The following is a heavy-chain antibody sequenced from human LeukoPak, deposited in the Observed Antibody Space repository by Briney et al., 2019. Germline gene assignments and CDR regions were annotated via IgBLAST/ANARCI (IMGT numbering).Heavy chain of an antibody. CDR2: IYHSGST. CDR1: GYSISSGYY. Sequence: SETLSLTCTVSGYSISSGYYWGWIRQPPGKGLEWIGSIYHSGSTYYNPSLKSRVTISVDTSKNQFSLKLSSVTAADTAVYYCARAQRGTIFGVVILGIHYFDYWGQGTLVTVSS. J-gene: IGHJ4*02. V-gene: IGHV4-38-2*02. CDR3: ARAQRGTIFGVVILGIHYFDY. D-gene: IGHD3-3*01.